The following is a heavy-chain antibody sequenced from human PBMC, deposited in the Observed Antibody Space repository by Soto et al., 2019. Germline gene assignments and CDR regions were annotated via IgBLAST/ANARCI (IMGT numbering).Heavy chain of an antibody. CDR1: GYIFVNYG. J-gene: IGHJ6*02. V-gene: IGHV1-18*01. Sequence: QVQLVQSGDEVKKPGASVKVSCKASGYIFVNYGIAWVRQAPGQGLEWMGGISPYTGNTHSATKIQGRLTMTTDTSTSTAYRGLGSLISDDTAVYYCVMVDNYVTPTPQDVWGQGTTVTVSS. CDR3: VMVDNYVTPTPQDV. CDR2: ISPYTGNT. D-gene: IGHD3-16*01.